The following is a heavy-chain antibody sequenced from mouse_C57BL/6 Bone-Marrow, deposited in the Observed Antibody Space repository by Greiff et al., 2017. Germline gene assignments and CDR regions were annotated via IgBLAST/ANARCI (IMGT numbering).Heavy chain of an antibody. V-gene: IGHV1-50*01. CDR1: GYTFTSYW. J-gene: IGHJ3*01. CDR3: ARGGWFAY. Sequence: QVHVKQSGAELVKPGASVKLSCKASGYTFTSYWMQWVKQRPGQGLEWIGEIDPSDSYTNYNQKFKGKATLTVDTSSSTAYMQLSSLTSEDSAVYYCARGGWFAYWGQGTLVTVSA. CDR2: IDPSDSYT.